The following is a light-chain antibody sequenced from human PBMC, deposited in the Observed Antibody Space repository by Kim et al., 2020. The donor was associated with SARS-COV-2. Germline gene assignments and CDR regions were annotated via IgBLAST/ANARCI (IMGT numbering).Light chain of an antibody. V-gene: IGKV4-1*01. CDR1: QSVLYSSNNKNY. CDR2: WAS. J-gene: IGKJ2*03. CDR3: QQYNSFPYS. Sequence: DIVMTQSPDSLTVSLGERATINCKSSQSVLYSSNNKNYLAWYQQKPGQLPKLLIYWASTREFGVPDRFSGSGSGTDFTLTISSLQAEDVAVYYCQQYNSFPYSFGQGTKLEI.